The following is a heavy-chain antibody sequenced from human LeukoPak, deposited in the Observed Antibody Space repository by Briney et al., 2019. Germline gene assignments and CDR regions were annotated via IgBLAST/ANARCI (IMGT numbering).Heavy chain of an antibody. J-gene: IGHJ4*02. Sequence: PGGSLRLSCAASGFTFSNYALSWVRQAPGKGLEWVSDISGSGGSTYYADSVKGRFTISRDNSKNTLYLQMNSLRAEDTAVYYCAKASGSYDYVWGSYRSFPDYWGQGTLVTVSS. CDR1: GFTFSNYA. D-gene: IGHD3-16*02. CDR2: ISGSGGST. CDR3: AKASGSYDYVWGSYRSFPDY. V-gene: IGHV3-23*01.